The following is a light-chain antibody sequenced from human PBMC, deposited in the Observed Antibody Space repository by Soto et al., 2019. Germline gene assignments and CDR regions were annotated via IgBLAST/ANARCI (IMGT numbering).Light chain of an antibody. V-gene: IGKV1-39*01. CDR2: SAS. Sequence: DIQMTQSPSSLSASVGDRVTITCRASQSIDTYLNWYQQKPGKAPKLLIYSASSLQSGVPSRFSGSGSGTDFTLTISRLQPEDFATYHCQQSYSPPWTFGQGTKVEIK. J-gene: IGKJ1*01. CDR1: QSIDTY. CDR3: QQSYSPPWT.